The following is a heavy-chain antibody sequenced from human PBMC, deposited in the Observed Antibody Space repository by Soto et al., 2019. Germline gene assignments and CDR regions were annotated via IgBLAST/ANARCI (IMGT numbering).Heavy chain of an antibody. D-gene: IGHD6-6*01. V-gene: IGHV1-69*13. CDR2: IIPILGTA. CDR1: GGTFSSYA. Sequence: ASVTVSFQASGGTFSSYAISWVRQAPGQGLEWMGGIIPILGTANYAQKFQGRVTITADESTSTAYMELSSLRSEDTAVYYCARVQHGIAARPLSYDYYYGMDVWGQGTTVTVSS. CDR3: ARVQHGIAARPLSYDYYYGMDV. J-gene: IGHJ6*02.